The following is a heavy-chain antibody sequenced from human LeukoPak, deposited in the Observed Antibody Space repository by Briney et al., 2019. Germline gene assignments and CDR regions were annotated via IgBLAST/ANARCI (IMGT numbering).Heavy chain of an antibody. V-gene: IGHV3-23*01. J-gene: IGHJ5*02. CDR2: ISGSGGGT. D-gene: IGHD4-23*01. CDR3: AKGSVGTTRRFDP. CDR1: GFTFSSDA. Sequence: GGSLRLSCVASGFTFSSDAMSWVRQVPGKGLEWASSISGSGGGTEYADSVKGRFTISRDNSKNTLYLQLNSLRVEDTAIFYCAKGSVGTTRRFDPWGQGTLVTVSS.